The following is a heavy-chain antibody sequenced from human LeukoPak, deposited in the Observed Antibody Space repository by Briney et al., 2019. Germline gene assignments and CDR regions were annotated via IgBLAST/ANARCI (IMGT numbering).Heavy chain of an antibody. V-gene: IGHV4-39*07. J-gene: IGHJ5*02. CDR3: ARTQLWSENWFGP. CDR1: GGSISSSSYY. CDR2: IYYSGST. Sequence: SETLSLTCTVSGGSISSSSYYWGWIRQPPGKGLEWIGSIYYSGSTYYNPSLKSRVTISVDTSKNQFSLKLSSVTAADTAVYYCARTQLWSENWFGPWGQGTLVTVSS. D-gene: IGHD5-18*01.